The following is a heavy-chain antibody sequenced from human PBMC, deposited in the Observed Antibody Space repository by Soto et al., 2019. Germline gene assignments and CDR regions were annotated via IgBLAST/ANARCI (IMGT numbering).Heavy chain of an antibody. CDR3: ARFITMVRGVIITPGQNAFDI. Sequence: SETPSLTCTVSGGSISSGQYYWSWIRQPPGKNLECIGYIYYSGSTYYNPSLKSRVTISVDTSKNQFSLKLSSVTAADTAVYYCARFITMVRGVIITPGQNAFDIWGQGTMVT. CDR2: IYYSGST. V-gene: IGHV4-30-4*08. J-gene: IGHJ3*02. CDR1: GGSISSGQYY. D-gene: IGHD3-10*01.